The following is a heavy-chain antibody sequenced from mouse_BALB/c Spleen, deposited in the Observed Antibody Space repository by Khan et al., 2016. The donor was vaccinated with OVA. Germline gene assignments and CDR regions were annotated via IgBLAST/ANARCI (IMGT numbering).Heavy chain of an antibody. J-gene: IGHJ2*01. Sequence: VQLQQSGPELVKPGASVKMSCTASGYTFTAYVIHWVQQKPGQGLDWIGYIYPFNDDTKYNEKFKGKATLTSDKSSSTAYMELSSLTSEDSAVYYCATSYRYDVYFDSWGQGTTLTVSS. D-gene: IGHD2-14*01. CDR2: IYPFNDDT. CDR3: ATSYRYDVYFDS. V-gene: IGHV1S136*01. CDR1: GYTFTAYV.